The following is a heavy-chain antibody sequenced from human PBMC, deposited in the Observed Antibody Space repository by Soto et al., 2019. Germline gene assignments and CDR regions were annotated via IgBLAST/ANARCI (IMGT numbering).Heavy chain of an antibody. V-gene: IGHV3-23*01. D-gene: IGHD4-17*01. J-gene: IGHJ4*02. CDR2: LSGAGGGK. CDR1: GFSFSSYA. CDR3: ARLGYGDYERRVDY. Sequence: EVQLLESGGGLVQPGGSLRLSCAASGFSFSSYAMTWVRQSPGRGLEWVSSLSGAGGGKFYADSVKGRFTISRDNSKNTLYLEMNSLRAEDTALYYCARLGYGDYERRVDYWGQGTLVTVSS.